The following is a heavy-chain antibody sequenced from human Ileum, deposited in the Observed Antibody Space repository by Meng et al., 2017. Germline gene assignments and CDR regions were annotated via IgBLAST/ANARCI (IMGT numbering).Heavy chain of an antibody. Sequence: QGQVVQSGGEVKKSGASGKVSCKASGYTFTSYGISWVRQAPGQGLEYMGWISGYNGNTNYVEKFQGRVTMTTDTSTRTAYMELRSLRSDDTAVYYCARRSSGYQAGLNLNDYWGQGTLVTVSS. CDR3: ARRSSGYQAGLNLNDY. D-gene: IGHD3-22*01. CDR2: ISGYNGNT. CDR1: GYTFTSYG. J-gene: IGHJ4*02. V-gene: IGHV1-18*01.